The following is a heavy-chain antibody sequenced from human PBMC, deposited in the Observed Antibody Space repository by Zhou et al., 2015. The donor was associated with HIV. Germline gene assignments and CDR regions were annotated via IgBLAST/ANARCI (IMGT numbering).Heavy chain of an antibody. V-gene: IGHV3-30*18. CDR2: ISYDGSNK. J-gene: IGHJ4*02. D-gene: IGHD3-3*01. CDR1: GFTFSNSG. Sequence: QVQVVESGGGVVQPGKSLRLSCVASGFTFSNSGMHWVRQAPGKGLEWVAVISYDGSNKYYADSVKGRFTISRDNSKNTLYLQMNSLRAEDTAVYYCAKDLGFLEPMGYWGQGTLVTVSS. CDR3: AKDLGFLEPMGY.